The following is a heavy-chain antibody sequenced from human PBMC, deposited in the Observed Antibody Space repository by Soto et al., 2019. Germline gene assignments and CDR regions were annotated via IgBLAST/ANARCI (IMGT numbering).Heavy chain of an antibody. V-gene: IGHV3-64*01. CDR3: ASSRDGYSFDY. CDR1: GFTFSNYA. J-gene: IGHJ4*02. D-gene: IGHD4-4*01. Sequence: EVQLVESGGGLVQPGGSLRLSCAASGFTFSNYAMHWVRQAPGKGLEYVSTISSNGGSTYYASSVKGRFTISRDNSKNTLYLQMGSLRPEDMALYYCASSRDGYSFDYWGQRTLVTVSS. CDR2: ISSNGGST.